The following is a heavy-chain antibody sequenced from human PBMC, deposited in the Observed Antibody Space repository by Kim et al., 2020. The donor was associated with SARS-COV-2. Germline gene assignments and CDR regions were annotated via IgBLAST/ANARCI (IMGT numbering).Heavy chain of an antibody. V-gene: IGHV4-34*01. CDR2: INHSGST. CDR3: ARVGHALRYYSNTPNWIGP. J-gene: IGHJ5*02. Sequence: SETLSLTSAVYGGSFSGYYLSWIRQPPGKGLEWSGEINHSGSTNYNPSLKRRGTISVDTSKNQFYLKLSSVTPADTAVYYSARVGHALRYYSNTPNWIGP. CDR1: GGSFSGYY. D-gene: IGHD4-4*01.